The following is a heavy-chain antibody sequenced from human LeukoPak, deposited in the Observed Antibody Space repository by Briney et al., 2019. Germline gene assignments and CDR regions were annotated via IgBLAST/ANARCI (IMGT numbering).Heavy chain of an antibody. CDR2: ISGSGGST. Sequence: GGLRLSCASSGFTFSSYAMRWVRKAPGKGLAWVSAISGSGGSTYYADPVKGRFTISRDNSKNTLYLQMNSLRAEDTAVYYCAKDERYSYGADAFDIWGQGTMVTVSS. J-gene: IGHJ3*02. CDR3: AKDERYSYGADAFDI. D-gene: IGHD5-18*01. V-gene: IGHV3-23*01. CDR1: GFTFSSYA.